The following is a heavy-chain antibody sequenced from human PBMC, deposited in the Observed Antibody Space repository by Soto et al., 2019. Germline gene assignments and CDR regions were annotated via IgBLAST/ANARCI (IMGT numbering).Heavy chain of an antibody. Sequence: GASVKVSWEASGFGFTSYGMRWVRQATGQGLEWMGWISAYNGNTNYAQKLQGRVTMTTDTSTSTAYMELRSLRSDDTAVYYCARGVGVTTVTTTDYWGQGTLVTVSS. V-gene: IGHV1-18*01. CDR3: ARGVGVTTVTTTDY. J-gene: IGHJ4*02. CDR2: ISAYNGNT. D-gene: IGHD4-17*01. CDR1: GFGFTSYG.